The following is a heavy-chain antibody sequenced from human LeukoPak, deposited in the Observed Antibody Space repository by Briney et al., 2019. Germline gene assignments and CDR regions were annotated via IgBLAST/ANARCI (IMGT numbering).Heavy chain of an antibody. CDR1: GGSFSGYY. D-gene: IGHD4-17*01. CDR3: ARGVDYGDYVILNAFDI. CDR2: INHSGST. J-gene: IGHJ3*02. Sequence: RPSETLSLTCAVYGGSFSGYYWSWIRQAPGKGLEWIREINHSGSTNYNPSLKSRVTISVDTSKNQFSLKLSSVTAADTAVYYCARGVDYGDYVILNAFDIWGQGTMVTVSS. V-gene: IGHV4-34*01.